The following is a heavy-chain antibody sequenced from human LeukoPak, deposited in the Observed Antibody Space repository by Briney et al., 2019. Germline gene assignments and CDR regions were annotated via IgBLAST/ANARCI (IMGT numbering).Heavy chain of an antibody. V-gene: IGHV4-4*07. D-gene: IGHD3-22*01. J-gene: IGHJ3*02. CDR2: IYTSGST. CDR1: GGSISSYY. CDR3: ARGGWYYYDSSGYYYPSDAFDI. Sequence: SETLSLTCTVSGGSISSYYWSWIRQPAGKGREWIGRIYTSGSTNYNPSLKSRVTMSVDTSKNQFSLKLSSVTAADTAVYYCARGGWYYYDSSGYYYPSDAFDIWGQGTMVTVSS.